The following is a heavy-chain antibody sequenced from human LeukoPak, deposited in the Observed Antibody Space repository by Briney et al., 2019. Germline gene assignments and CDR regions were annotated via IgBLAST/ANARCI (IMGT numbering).Heavy chain of an antibody. CDR1: GWSFSGYY. D-gene: IGHD3-16*02. J-gene: IGHJ3*02. Sequence: PSETLSLTCAVYGWSFSGYYWSWIRQAPGKGLEWIGELNRSGSTNYNPSLKSRVTITVDTSKNQFSLRLSSVTAADTDVYCCARGGNDYVWGSYRPDDAFDIWGQGTMVTVSS. V-gene: IGHV4-34*01. CDR3: ARGGNDYVWGSYRPDDAFDI. CDR2: LNRSGST.